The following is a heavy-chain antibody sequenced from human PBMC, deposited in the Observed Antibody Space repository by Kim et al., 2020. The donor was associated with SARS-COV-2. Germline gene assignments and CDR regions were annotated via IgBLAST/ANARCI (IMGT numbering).Heavy chain of an antibody. Sequence: RTTYEDSVKGRFTVSRDNAKNTLYRQMNSLRTEDTAMYYCASRIYTSFDSWGQGTLVTVSS. V-gene: IGHV3-74*01. D-gene: IGHD2-2*02. CDR3: ASRIYTSFDS. CDR2: RT. J-gene: IGHJ4*02.